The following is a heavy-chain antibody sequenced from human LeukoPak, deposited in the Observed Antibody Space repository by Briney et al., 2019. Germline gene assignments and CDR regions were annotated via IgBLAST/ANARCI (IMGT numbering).Heavy chain of an antibody. J-gene: IGHJ4*02. CDR1: GGTFSSYA. D-gene: IGHD1-26*01. V-gene: IGHV1-46*01. CDR3: ARRSGSSLDY. Sequence: ASVKVSCKASGGTFSSYAISWVRQAPGQGLEWMGIINPSGGSTNYAQKFQGRVTMTRDTSTSTVYMELSSLRSEDTAVYYCARRSGSSLDYWGQGTLITVSS. CDR2: INPSGGST.